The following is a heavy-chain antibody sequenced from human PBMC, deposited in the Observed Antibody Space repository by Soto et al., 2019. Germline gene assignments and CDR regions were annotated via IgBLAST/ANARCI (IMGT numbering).Heavy chain of an antibody. CDR2: ISASGGA. Sequence: EVQLLESGGGLVQPGGSLRLSCAASGFTFTNYAMSWVRQAPGKWLEWVSGISASGGAYYTDSVKGRVTISRDNSKNTLYLQMNSLRAEDTAVYYCAKERGEIGLPLFDYWGQGTLVTVSS. J-gene: IGHJ4*02. V-gene: IGHV3-23*01. CDR1: GFTFTNYA. CDR3: AKERGEIGLPLFDY.